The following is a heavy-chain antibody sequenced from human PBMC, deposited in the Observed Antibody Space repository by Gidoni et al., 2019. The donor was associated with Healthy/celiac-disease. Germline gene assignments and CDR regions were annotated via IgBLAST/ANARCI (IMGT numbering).Heavy chain of an antibody. CDR2: ISYDGSNK. J-gene: IGHJ6*03. Sequence: QVQLVESGGGVVQPGRSLRLSCAASGFTFSSYAMHWVHQAPGKGLEWVAVISYDGSNKYYADSVKGRFTISRDNSKNTLYLQMNSLRAEDTAVYYCARPVGYYYYYMDVWGKGTTVTVSS. CDR1: GFTFSSYA. CDR3: ARPVGYYYYYMDV. D-gene: IGHD1-26*01. V-gene: IGHV3-30-3*01.